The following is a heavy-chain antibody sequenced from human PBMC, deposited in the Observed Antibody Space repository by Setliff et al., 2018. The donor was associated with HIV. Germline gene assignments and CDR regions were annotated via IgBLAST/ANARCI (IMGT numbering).Heavy chain of an antibody. CDR2: IVLMSNTA. J-gene: IGHJ4*02. CDR3: ARDTAIVGATSVSY. CDR1: GGTFSSYA. D-gene: IGHD1-26*01. V-gene: IGHV1-69*05. Sequence: SVKVSCKASGGTFSSYAISWVRQAPGQGLEWMGGIVLMSNTADYAPKFQGRVTITTDESTSTAYMELSSLRSEDTAVYYCARDTAIVGATSVSYWGQGTLVTVSS.